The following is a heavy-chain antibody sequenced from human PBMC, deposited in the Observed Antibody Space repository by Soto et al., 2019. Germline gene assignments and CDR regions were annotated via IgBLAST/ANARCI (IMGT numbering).Heavy chain of an antibody. D-gene: IGHD2-2*01. CDR3: ADPVPAATHYDYYDMDV. CDR1: GLPFSDHY. V-gene: IGHV3-23*01. Sequence: GGSLRLSCAASGLPFSDHYMDWVSTATGKGLEWVAHISGRGDTTYYADSVKGRFTISRDNFKSTLYLQMNSLRADDTAVYYCADPVPAATHYDYYDMDVWGQGTTVTVSS. CDR2: ISGRGDTT. J-gene: IGHJ6*02.